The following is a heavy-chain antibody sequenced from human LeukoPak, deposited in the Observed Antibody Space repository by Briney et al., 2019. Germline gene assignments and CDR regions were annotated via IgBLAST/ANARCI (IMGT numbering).Heavy chain of an antibody. V-gene: IGHV3-33*01. D-gene: IGHD5-18*01. CDR3: ARDRTAMAFDY. CDR2: IWYDGSNK. J-gene: IGHJ4*02. Sequence: GGSLRLSCAASGFTFSSYGMHWVRQAPGKRLEWVAVIWYDGSNKYYADSVKGRFTISRDNSKNTLYLQMNSLRAEDTAVYYCARDRTAMAFDYWGQGTLVTVSS. CDR1: GFTFSSYG.